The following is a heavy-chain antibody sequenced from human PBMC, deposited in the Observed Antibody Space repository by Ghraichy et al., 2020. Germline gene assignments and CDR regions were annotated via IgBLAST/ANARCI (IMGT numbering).Heavy chain of an antibody. CDR1: GYTFTGYY. J-gene: IGHJ4*02. Sequence: ASVKVSCKASGYTFTGYYMHWVRQAPGQGLEWMGWINPNSGGTNYAQKFQGRVTMTRDTSISTAYMELSRLRSDDTAVYYCASSSRGGGNSKYYFDYWGQGTLVNVSS. V-gene: IGHV1-2*02. D-gene: IGHD4-23*01. CDR2: INPNSGGT. CDR3: ASSSRGGGNSKYYFDY.